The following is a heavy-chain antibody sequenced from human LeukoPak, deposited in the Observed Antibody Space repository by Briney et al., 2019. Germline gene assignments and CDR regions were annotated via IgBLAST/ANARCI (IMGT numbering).Heavy chain of an antibody. CDR2: ISWNSGSI. V-gene: IGHV3-9*01. D-gene: IGHD2-15*01. CDR3: AKDRTDCSGGSCYSLYYYYYMDV. CDR1: GFTFDDYA. J-gene: IGHJ6*03. Sequence: GRSLRLSCAASGFTFDDYAMHWGRQAPGKGLEWVSGISWNSGSIGYADSVKGRFTISRDNAKNSLYLQMNSLRAEDTALYYCAKDRTDCSGGSCYSLYYYYYMDVWGKGTTVTVSS.